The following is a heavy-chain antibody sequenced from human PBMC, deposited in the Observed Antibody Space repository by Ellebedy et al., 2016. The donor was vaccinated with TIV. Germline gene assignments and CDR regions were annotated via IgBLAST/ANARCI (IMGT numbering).Heavy chain of an antibody. CDR2: IIPIFGTA. Sequence: SVKVSXKASGATFSSYAISWVRQAPGQGLEWMGGIIPIFGTANYAQKFQGRVTITADESTSTAYMELSSLRSEDTAVYYCASRGLDYYDSSGYSLNYWGQGTLVTVSS. D-gene: IGHD3-22*01. V-gene: IGHV1-69*13. J-gene: IGHJ4*02. CDR3: ASRGLDYYDSSGYSLNY. CDR1: GATFSSYA.